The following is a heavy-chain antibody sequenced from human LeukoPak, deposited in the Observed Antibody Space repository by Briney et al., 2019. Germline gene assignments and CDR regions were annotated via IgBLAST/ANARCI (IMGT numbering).Heavy chain of an antibody. Sequence: GGSLRLSCAASGFTFSSYAMHRVRQAPGKGLEWVAVISYDGSNKYYADSVKGRFTISRDNSKNTLYLQMNSLRAEDTAVYYCARGGRYCSGGSCYLNWFDPWGQGTLVTVSS. J-gene: IGHJ5*02. CDR2: ISYDGSNK. CDR1: GFTFSSYA. D-gene: IGHD2-15*01. V-gene: IGHV3-30*04. CDR3: ARGGRYCSGGSCYLNWFDP.